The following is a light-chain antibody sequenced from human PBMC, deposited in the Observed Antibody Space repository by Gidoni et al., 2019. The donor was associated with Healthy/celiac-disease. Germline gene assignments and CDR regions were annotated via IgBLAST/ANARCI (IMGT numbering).Light chain of an antibody. CDR3: QQSYSTPYT. Sequence: DIQMTQSPSSLSASVGDRVTITCRVSQSISSYLNWYQQKPGKAPKLLIYAASSLQSGVPSRFSGSGSGTDFTLTISSLQPEDFATYYCQQSYSTPYTFGQRTKLEIK. CDR1: QSISSY. V-gene: IGKV1-39*01. CDR2: AAS. J-gene: IGKJ2*01.